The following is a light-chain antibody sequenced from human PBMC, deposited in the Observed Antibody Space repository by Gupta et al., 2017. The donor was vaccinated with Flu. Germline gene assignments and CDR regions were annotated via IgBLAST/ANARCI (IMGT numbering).Light chain of an antibody. CDR3: ASYAGSDDLNV. V-gene: IGLV2-8*01. CDR2: GVL. CDR1: SDVGSYNY. J-gene: IGLJ1*01. Sequence: SDVGSYNYVSWYQQDPGKAPNLMINGVLRRPAGVPDRFSGSRSGNAASLTDGAVQGEEDADYYCASYAGSDDLNVFVTGTKATVL.